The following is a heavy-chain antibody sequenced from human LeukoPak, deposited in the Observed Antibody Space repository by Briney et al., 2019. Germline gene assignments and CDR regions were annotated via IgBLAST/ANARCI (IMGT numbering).Heavy chain of an antibody. V-gene: IGHV4-34*01. Sequence: PSETLSLTCAVYGGSFSGYYWSWIRQPPGKGLEWIGEINHSGSTNYNPSLKSRVTISVDTSKNQFSLKLSSVTAADTAVYYCARGRYSSSWYASGDWFDPWGQGTLVTVSS. CDR2: INHSGST. CDR3: ARGRYSSSWYASGDWFDP. D-gene: IGHD6-13*01. J-gene: IGHJ5*02. CDR1: GGSFSGYY.